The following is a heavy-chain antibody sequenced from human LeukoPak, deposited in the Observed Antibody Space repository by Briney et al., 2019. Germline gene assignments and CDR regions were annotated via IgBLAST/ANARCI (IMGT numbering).Heavy chain of an antibody. Sequence: SGGSLRLSCAASGFTFTNYWMTWVRQAPGKGLEFVANINQDESVKNYVDSVKGRFTISRDNAENSLHLQMNSLRVEDTAVYYCARGHYDVLAASYKWTPDYWGQGTLVTVSS. CDR1: GFTFTNYW. D-gene: IGHD3-9*01. CDR2: INQDESVK. J-gene: IGHJ4*02. CDR3: ARGHYDVLAASYKWTPDY. V-gene: IGHV3-7*01.